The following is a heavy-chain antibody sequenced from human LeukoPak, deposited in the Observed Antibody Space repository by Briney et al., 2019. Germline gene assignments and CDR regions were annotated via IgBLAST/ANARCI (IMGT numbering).Heavy chain of an antibody. Sequence: SETLSLTCTVSGGSISSSSYYWGWVRQPPGKGLEWIGSIYYSGSTYYSPSLKSRVTISVDTSKNQFSLKLSSVTAADTAVYYCAAHLSGLLWFGESFDYWGQGTLVTVSS. CDR3: AAHLSGLLWFGESFDY. D-gene: IGHD3-10*01. J-gene: IGHJ4*02. V-gene: IGHV4-39*01. CDR1: GGSISSSSYY. CDR2: IYYSGST.